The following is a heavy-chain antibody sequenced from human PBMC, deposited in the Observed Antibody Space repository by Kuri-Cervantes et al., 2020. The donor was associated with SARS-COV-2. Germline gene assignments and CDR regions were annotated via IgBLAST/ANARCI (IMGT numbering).Heavy chain of an antibody. CDR1: GFTFSSYG. CDR2: IRSKAYGGTT. V-gene: IGHV3-49*04. D-gene: IGHD5-18*01. J-gene: IGHJ4*03. Sequence: GGSLRLSCAASGFTFSSYGMHWVRQAPGKGLEWVGFIRSKAYGGTTEYAASVKGRFTISRDDSKSIAYLQMNSLKTEDTAVYYCTRDRKLWSPGPLLFDYWGQGTTVTVSS. CDR3: TRDRKLWSPGPLLFDY.